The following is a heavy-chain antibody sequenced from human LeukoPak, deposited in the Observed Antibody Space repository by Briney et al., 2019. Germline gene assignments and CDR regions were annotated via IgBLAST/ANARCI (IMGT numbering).Heavy chain of an antibody. CDR2: INPNSGGT. D-gene: IGHD3-22*01. CDR3: ARGDYYDSSVYYYD. Sequence: ASVKVSCKASGYTFTGYYIHGVRQAPGQGLEWMGWINPNSGGTNSAQKFQGRVTMTRDTSISTAYMDLSSLRSDDTAVYYCARGDYYDSSVYYYDWGQGTLVTASS. CDR1: GYTFTGYY. J-gene: IGHJ4*02. V-gene: IGHV1-2*02.